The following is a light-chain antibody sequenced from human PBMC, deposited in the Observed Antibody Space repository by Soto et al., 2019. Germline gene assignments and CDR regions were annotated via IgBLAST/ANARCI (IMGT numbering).Light chain of an antibody. Sequence: EIVLTQSPDTLSLSPGERATLFCRASQTLSINSLAWYQQKPGQAPRLLIYAASTRDTGIPDRFSGSGSGTDFTLSISRLEPEDFAVYYCQHYGGSFIFGPGTKVDIK. V-gene: IGKV3-20*01. CDR3: QHYGGSFI. CDR1: QTLSINS. J-gene: IGKJ3*01. CDR2: AAS.